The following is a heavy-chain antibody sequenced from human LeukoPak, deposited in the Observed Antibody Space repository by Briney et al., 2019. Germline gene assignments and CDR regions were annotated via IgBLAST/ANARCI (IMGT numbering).Heavy chain of an antibody. CDR3: ARQANVWFGELYLLYNWFDP. D-gene: IGHD3-10*01. CDR2: INHSGST. Sequence: PSETLSLTCAVYGGSFSGYYWSWIRQPPGKGLEWIGEINHSGSTNYNPSLKSRVTISVDTSKNQFSLKLSSVTAADTAVYYCARQANVWFGELYLLYNWFDPWGQGTLVTVSS. V-gene: IGHV4-34*01. CDR1: GGSFSGYY. J-gene: IGHJ5*02.